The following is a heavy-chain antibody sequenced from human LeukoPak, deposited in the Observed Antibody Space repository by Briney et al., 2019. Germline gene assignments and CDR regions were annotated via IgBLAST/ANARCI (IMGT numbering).Heavy chain of an antibody. V-gene: IGHV3-30-3*01. CDR3: ARDGEQQLAYDY. Sequence: GGSLRLSCAASGFTFSSYAMHWVRQAPGKGLEWVAVISYDGSNKYYADSVKGRFTISRDNSKNTLYPQMNSLRAEDTAVYYCARDGEQQLAYDYWGQGTLVTVSS. J-gene: IGHJ4*02. CDR1: GFTFSSYA. CDR2: ISYDGSNK. D-gene: IGHD6-13*01.